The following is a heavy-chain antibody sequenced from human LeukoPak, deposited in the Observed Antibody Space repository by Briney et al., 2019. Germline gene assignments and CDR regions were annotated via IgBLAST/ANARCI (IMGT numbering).Heavy chain of an antibody. J-gene: IGHJ3*01. CDR3: ARAYPWDAFDF. CDR1: GFTFSSYW. D-gene: IGHD2-2*02. Sequence: PGGSLRLSCAASGFTFSSYWMHWVRQAPGKGLVWFSRTNTDASSITYADSVKGRFTISRDNAKNTLFLQMNSLRAEDTAVYYCARAYPWDAFDFWGLGTMVTVSS. CDR2: TNTDASSI. V-gene: IGHV3-74*01.